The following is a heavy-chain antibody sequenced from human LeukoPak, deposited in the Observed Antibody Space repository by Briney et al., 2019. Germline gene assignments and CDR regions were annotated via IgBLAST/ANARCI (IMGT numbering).Heavy chain of an antibody. CDR1: GGSFSDYY. J-gene: IGHJ5*02. D-gene: IGHD7-27*01. CDR2: INHSGST. V-gene: IGHV4-34*01. Sequence: PSETLSLTCAVYGGSFSDYYWSWIRQPPGKGLEWIGEINHSGSTNYNPSLKSRVTISVDTSKNQFSLKLSSVTAADTAVYYCARVPRGWFDPWGQGTLVTVSS. CDR3: ARVPRGWFDP.